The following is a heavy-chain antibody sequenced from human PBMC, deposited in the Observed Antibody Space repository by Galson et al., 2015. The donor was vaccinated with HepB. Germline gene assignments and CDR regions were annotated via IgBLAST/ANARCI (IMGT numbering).Heavy chain of an antibody. CDR3: ARDIVVVPAALTPYYYYYGMHV. CDR1: GYTFTSYA. J-gene: IGHJ6*02. Sequence: SVKVSCKASGYTFTSYAMHWVRQAPGQRLEWMGWINAGNGNTKYSQKFQGRVTITRDTSASTAYMELSSLRSEDTAVYYCARDIVVVPAALTPYYYYYGMHVWGQGTTVTVSS. V-gene: IGHV1-3*01. CDR2: INAGNGNT. D-gene: IGHD2-2*01.